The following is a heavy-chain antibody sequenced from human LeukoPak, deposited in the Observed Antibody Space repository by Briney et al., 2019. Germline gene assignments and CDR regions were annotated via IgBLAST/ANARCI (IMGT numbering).Heavy chain of an antibody. CDR2: IYYSGST. Sequence: SETLSLTCTVSGGSISSSSYYWGWIRQPPGKGLEWIGSIYYSGSTYYNPSLKSRVTISVDTSKNQFSLKLSSVTAADTPVYYCACTYYDYVWGSYRIDYWGQGTLVTVSS. D-gene: IGHD3-16*02. CDR3: ACTYYDYVWGSYRIDY. J-gene: IGHJ4*02. CDR1: GGSISSSSYY. V-gene: IGHV4-39*01.